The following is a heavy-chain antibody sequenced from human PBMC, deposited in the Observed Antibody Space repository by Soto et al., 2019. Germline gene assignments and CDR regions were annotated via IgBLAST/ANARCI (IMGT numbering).Heavy chain of an antibody. CDR2: ISSSSSYI. CDR1: GFTFSSYS. V-gene: IGHV3-21*01. Sequence: GGSLRLSCAASGFTFSSYSMNWVRQAPGKGLEWVSSISSSSSYIYYADAVKGRFTISRDNAKNSLYLQMNSLRAEDTAVYYCARAYGPQDYYMDVWGKGTTVTVSS. CDR3: ARAYGPQDYYMDV. D-gene: IGHD3-10*01. J-gene: IGHJ6*03.